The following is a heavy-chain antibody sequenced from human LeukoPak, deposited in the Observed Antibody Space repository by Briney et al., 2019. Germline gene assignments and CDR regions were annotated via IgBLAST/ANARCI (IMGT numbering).Heavy chain of an antibody. V-gene: IGHV1-69*04. CDR1: GGTFSSYA. Sequence: RASVKVSCKASGGTFSSYAISWVRQAPGQGLEWMGRIIPILGIANYAQKFQGRVTITADKSTSTAYMELSSLRSEDTAVYYCARSPSSLSVYYFDYWGQGTLVTVSS. CDR2: IIPILGIA. D-gene: IGHD6-6*01. J-gene: IGHJ4*02. CDR3: ARSPSSLSVYYFDY.